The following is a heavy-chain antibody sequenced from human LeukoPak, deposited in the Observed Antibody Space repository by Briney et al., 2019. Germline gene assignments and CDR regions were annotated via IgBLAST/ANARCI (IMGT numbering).Heavy chain of an antibody. J-gene: IGHJ4*02. D-gene: IGHD7-27*01. Sequence: PGGSLRLSCAASGFTFSSYGMHWVRQAPGKGLEWVAVIWYDGSNKYYADSVKGRFTISRDNSKNTLYLQMNSLRAEDTAVYYCAGDGRLGMGEDWGQGTLVTVSS. CDR2: IWYDGSNK. V-gene: IGHV3-33*01. CDR1: GFTFSSYG. CDR3: AGDGRLGMGED.